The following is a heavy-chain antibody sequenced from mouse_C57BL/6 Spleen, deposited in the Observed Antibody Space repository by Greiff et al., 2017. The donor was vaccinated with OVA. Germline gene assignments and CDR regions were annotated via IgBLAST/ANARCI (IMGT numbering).Heavy chain of an antibody. CDR1: GYTFTSYW. D-gene: IGHD2-3*01. Sequence: QVQLKQPGTELVKPGASVKLSCKASGYTFTSYWMHWVKQRPGQGLEWIGNINPSNGGTNYNEKFKSKATLTVDKSSSTAYMQLSSLTSEDSAVYYCAAYDGYYPWYFDVWGTGTTVTVSS. CDR3: AAYDGYYPWYFDV. V-gene: IGHV1-53*01. J-gene: IGHJ1*03. CDR2: INPSNGGT.